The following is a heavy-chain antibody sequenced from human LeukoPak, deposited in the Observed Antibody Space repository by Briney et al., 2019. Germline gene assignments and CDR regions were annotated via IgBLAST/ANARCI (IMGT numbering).Heavy chain of an antibody. V-gene: IGHV4-59*01. CDR2: IYYSGGT. CDR3: ARADRGWVTMVRGARNPPGVDYYYMDV. Sequence: SETLSLTCTVAAGSISSYYWGWIRHPPREGLEWMGYIYYSGGTNYNPSLKGGVTISVDTPKNQFSLNLSSVTAADTVVYYCARADRGWVTMVRGARNPPGVDYYYMDVWGKGTTVTV. J-gene: IGHJ6*03. D-gene: IGHD3-10*01. CDR1: AGSISSYY.